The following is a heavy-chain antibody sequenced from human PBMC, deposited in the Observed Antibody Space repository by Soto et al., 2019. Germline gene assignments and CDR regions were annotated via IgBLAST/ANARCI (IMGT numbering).Heavy chain of an antibody. V-gene: IGHV4-4*07. D-gene: IGHD5-12*01. CDR1: GASMDTYY. CDR3: AREGSYSAYNFAHGIQLWSFDF. J-gene: IGHJ4*02. CDR2: IFSSGST. Sequence: PXGTLSLTCTVSGASMDTYYWSWIRQSPGKGLEWIGRIFSSGSTSFNPSLESRVAMSVDTSKNHFSLNLSSVTAADMAVYYCAREGSYSAYNFAHGIQLWSFDFWGQGALVTVSS.